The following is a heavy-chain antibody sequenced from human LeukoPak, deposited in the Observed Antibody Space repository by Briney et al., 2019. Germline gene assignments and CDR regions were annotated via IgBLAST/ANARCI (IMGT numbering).Heavy chain of an antibody. CDR1: GGSFSGYY. CDR2: INHSGST. V-gene: IGHV4-34*01. D-gene: IGHD6-19*01. J-gene: IGHJ4*02. Sequence: PSETLSPTCAVYGGSFSGYYWSWIRQPPGKGLEWIGEINHSGSTNYNPSLKSRVTISVDTSKNQFSLKLSSVTAADTAVYYCARRANSSGWLYYFDYWGQGTLVTVSS. CDR3: ARRANSSGWLYYFDY.